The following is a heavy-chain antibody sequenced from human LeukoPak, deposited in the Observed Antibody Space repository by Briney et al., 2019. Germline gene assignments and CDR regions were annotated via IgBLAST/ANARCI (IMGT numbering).Heavy chain of an antibody. CDR2: INVYIGGA. Sequence: ASVKVSCKASGYTFTDYFMHWVRQVPGQGLEWMGCINVYIGGAHYAQKFQGRLSVTRDTSINTLYMELNSLRSDDTAVYYCASARSSRDSGSKNGLDYWGQGTLVTVSS. CDR3: ASARSSRDSGSKNGLDY. J-gene: IGHJ4*02. CDR1: GYTFTDYF. D-gene: IGHD1-26*01. V-gene: IGHV1-2*02.